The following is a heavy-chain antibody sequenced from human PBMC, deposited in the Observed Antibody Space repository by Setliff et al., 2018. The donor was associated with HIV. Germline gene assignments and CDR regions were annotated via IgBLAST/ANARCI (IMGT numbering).Heavy chain of an antibody. Sequence: GGSLRLSCAASGFTFNSYWMSWVRQAPGKGLEWVANIKQDGSEKYYVDSVKGRFTISRDNAKNSLYLQMNSLRAEDTAVYYCARVYDSSGYSLSIPGYWGQGTLVTVSS. CDR3: ARVYDSSGYSLSIPGY. D-gene: IGHD3-22*01. CDR1: GFTFNSYW. V-gene: IGHV3-7*01. CDR2: IKQDGSEK. J-gene: IGHJ4*01.